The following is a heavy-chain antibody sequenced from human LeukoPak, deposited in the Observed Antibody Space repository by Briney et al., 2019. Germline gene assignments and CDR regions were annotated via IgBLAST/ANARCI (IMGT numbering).Heavy chain of an antibody. CDR1: GFTFSSNW. V-gene: IGHV3-74*01. J-gene: IGHJ4*02. Sequence: GGSLRLSCAASGFTFSSNWMHWVRQAPGKGLVWVSRIDGDGSTINYADSVKGRFTISRDNAKNTLHLQMSSLRAEDTAVYYCTRDLKVWGQGTLATVSS. CDR3: TRDLKV. CDR2: IDGDGSTI.